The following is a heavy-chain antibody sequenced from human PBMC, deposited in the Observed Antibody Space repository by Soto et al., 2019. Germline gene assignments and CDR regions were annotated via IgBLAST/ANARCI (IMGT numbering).Heavy chain of an antibody. CDR2: INHSGST. CDR3: AVWEDSSPSVDY. CDR1: GGSFSGYY. V-gene: IGHV4-34*01. J-gene: IGHJ4*02. D-gene: IGHD6-6*01. Sequence: SETLSLTCAVYGGSFSGYYWSWIRQPPGKGLEWIGEINHSGSTNYNPSLKSRVNITIATSQNQFCLKLSYVTAADTAVYYCAVWEDSSPSVDYWGQGTLVTVSS.